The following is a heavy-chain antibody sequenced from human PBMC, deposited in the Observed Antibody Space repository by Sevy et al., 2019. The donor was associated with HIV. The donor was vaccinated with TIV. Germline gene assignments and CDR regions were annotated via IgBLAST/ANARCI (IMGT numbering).Heavy chain of an antibody. Sequence: TLSLTYSVSGGSISSYFWTWVRQSPGKGLEWIGNIYFTGNTDYSPSLKSRVTLSLDTSKSHFSLILNSVTAADTAVYYCARDSTTRPRVLDYWGQGTLVTVSS. CDR1: GGSISSYF. J-gene: IGHJ4*02. CDR3: ARDSTTRPRVLDY. V-gene: IGHV4-59*01. CDR2: IYFTGNT. D-gene: IGHD1-1*01.